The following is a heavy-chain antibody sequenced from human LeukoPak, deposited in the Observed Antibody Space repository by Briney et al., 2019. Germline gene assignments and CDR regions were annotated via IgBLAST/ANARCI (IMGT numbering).Heavy chain of an antibody. J-gene: IGHJ4*02. D-gene: IGHD6-19*01. V-gene: IGHV3-23*01. CDR2: ISGSGGST. CDR3: ATQWLVKGCAY. CDR1: GFTSSSYA. Sequence: GGSLRLSCAASGFTSSSYAMSWVRQAPGKGLEWVSAISGSGGSTYYADSVKGRFTISRDNSKNTLYLQMNSLRAEDTAVYYCATQWLVKGCAYWGQGTLVTVSS.